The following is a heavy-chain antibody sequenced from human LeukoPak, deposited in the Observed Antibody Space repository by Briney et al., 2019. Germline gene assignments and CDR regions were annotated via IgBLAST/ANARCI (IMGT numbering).Heavy chain of an antibody. V-gene: IGHV4-59*01. CDR2: IYYSGST. CDR1: GGSISSYY. J-gene: IGHJ5*02. CDR3: ARGVADDSSGYLVGT. Sequence: SETLSLTCTGSGGSISSYYWSWIRQPPGKGLEWIGYIYYSGSTNYNPSLKSRVTISVDTSKNQFSLKLSSVTAADTAVYYCARGVADDSSGYLVGTWGQGTLVTVSS. D-gene: IGHD3-22*01.